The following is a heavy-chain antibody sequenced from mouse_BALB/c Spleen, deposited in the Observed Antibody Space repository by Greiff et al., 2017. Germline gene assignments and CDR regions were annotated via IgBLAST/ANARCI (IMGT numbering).Heavy chain of an antibody. CDR2: INPSTGYT. V-gene: IGHV1-7*01. CDR3: ARSLYGYDWFAY. D-gene: IGHD2-2*01. CDR1: GYTFTSYW. Sequence: QVQLQQSGAELAKPGASVKMSCKASGYTFTSYWMHWVKQRPGQGLEWIGYINPSTGYTEYNQKFKDKATLTADKSSSTAYMQLSSLTSEDSAVYYCARSLYGYDWFAYWGQGTLVTVSA. J-gene: IGHJ3*01.